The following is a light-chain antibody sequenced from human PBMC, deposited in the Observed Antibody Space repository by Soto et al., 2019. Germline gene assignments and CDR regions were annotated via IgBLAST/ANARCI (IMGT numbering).Light chain of an antibody. J-gene: IGKJ2*01. CDR2: ASX. CDR1: QXVXXY. CDR3: QQSYSTPT. V-gene: IGKV1-39*01. Sequence: IQMTXXXXXLSXXXGXXXXIXXRTXQXVXXYVNWYQQXPGKAPILLIYASXSXQSGVPSRFSGSGSGTDFTLTISSLEPXXFATYYCQQSYSTPTFGQGTKVEIK.